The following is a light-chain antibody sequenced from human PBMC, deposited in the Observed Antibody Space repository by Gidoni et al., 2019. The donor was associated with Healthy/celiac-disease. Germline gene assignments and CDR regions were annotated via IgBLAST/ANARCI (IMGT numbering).Light chain of an antibody. CDR1: RLRSHY. Sequence: SSELTQDPAVPVALGQTVRITCQGDRLRSHYASWYQQKPGQAPVLVTYGKNNRPSGIPDRFSGSSSGNTASLTMTGAQEEDEADYYGNARDSSGKTWVFGGGTKLTVL. V-gene: IGLV3-19*01. J-gene: IGLJ3*02. CDR3: NARDSSGKTWV. CDR2: GKN.